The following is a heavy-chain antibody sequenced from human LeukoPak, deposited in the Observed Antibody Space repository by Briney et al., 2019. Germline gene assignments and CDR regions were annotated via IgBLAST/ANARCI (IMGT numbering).Heavy chain of an antibody. CDR1: GYTFTGYY. Sequence: EASVKVSCKASGYTFTGYYMHWVRQAPGQGLEWMGWIYPNSGGTNYAQKFQGRVTMTRDTSISTAYMELSRLRSDDTAVYYCARDGLTVPAAPLGTWFDPWGQGTLVTVSS. V-gene: IGHV1-2*02. D-gene: IGHD2-2*01. J-gene: IGHJ5*02. CDR3: ARDGLTVPAAPLGTWFDP. CDR2: IYPNSGGT.